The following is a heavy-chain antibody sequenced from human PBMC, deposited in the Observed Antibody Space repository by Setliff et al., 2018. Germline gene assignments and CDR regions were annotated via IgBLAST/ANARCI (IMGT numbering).Heavy chain of an antibody. Sequence: ASVKVSCKASGYTFTSYGISWVRQAPGQGLEWMGWISAYNGNTNYAQKLQGRVTMTTDTSTSTAYMELSSLRSEDTAVYYCARAPSVELVTIRTNSWFTYWGQGTLVTVSS. V-gene: IGHV1-18*01. D-gene: IGHD5-18*01. J-gene: IGHJ4*02. CDR2: ISAYNGNT. CDR3: ARAPSVELVTIRTNSWFTY. CDR1: GYTFTSYG.